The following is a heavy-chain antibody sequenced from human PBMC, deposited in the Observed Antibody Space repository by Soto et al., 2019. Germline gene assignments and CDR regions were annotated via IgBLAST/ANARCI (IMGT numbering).Heavy chain of an antibody. Sequence: QVQLQQWGAGLLKPSETLSLTCAVYGGSFSGYYWSWIRQPPGKGLELIGEINHSGSTNYNPSLKSRVTISVDTSKNQFSLKLSSVTAADTAVYYCAAMVRGVGLGFAYWGQGTLVTVSS. CDR1: GGSFSGYY. D-gene: IGHD3-10*01. CDR2: INHSGST. CDR3: AAMVRGVGLGFAY. J-gene: IGHJ4*02. V-gene: IGHV4-34*01.